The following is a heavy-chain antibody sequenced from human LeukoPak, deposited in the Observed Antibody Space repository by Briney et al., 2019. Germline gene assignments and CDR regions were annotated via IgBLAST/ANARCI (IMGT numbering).Heavy chain of an antibody. V-gene: IGHV3-66*01. CDR1: GFTVSSNY. J-gene: IGHJ4*02. D-gene: IGHD7-27*01. CDR3: ASDQLGTGDY. CDR2: IYSGGST. Sequence: GGALRLSCAASGFTVSSNYMSWVRQAPGKGLEWVSVIYSGGSTYYADSVQGRFTISRDNSKNTLYLQMNSLRAEDTAVYYCASDQLGTGDYWGQATMVTVPS.